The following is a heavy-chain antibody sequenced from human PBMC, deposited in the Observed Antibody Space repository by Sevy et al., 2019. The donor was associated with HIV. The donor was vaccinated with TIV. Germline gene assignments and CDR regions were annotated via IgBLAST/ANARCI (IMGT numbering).Heavy chain of an antibody. V-gene: IGHV1-3*01. CDR1: GYTFTTYA. CDR2: INAGNGNT. Sequence: ASVKVSCKTSGYTFTTYAIHWVRQAPGQRLEWMGWINAGNGNTKYSQNFQGRVTITRDTSASTAYMELSSLRVEDTAVYYCARDYSGSGSYYISNWFDPWGQGTLVTVSS. D-gene: IGHD3-10*01. J-gene: IGHJ5*02. CDR3: ARDYSGSGSYYISNWFDP.